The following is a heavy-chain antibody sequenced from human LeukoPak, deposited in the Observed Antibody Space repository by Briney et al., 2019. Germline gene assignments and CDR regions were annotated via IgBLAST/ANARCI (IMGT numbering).Heavy chain of an antibody. CDR1: GFTVSNNY. Sequence: GGSLRLSCAASGFTVSNNYMSWVRQAPGKGLEWVSVIYSGGSAYYADSVKGRFSISRDNAKNSLYLQMNTLRAEDTALYYCVKDKGYIGEDAFDIWGQGTMVTVSS. V-gene: IGHV3-53*05. J-gene: IGHJ3*02. CDR3: VKDKGYIGEDAFDI. D-gene: IGHD3-10*01. CDR2: IYSGGSA.